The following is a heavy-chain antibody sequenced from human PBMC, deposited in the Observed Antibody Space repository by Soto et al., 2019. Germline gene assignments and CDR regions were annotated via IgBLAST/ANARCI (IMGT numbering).Heavy chain of an antibody. CDR1: GFTFSSYW. CDR3: ARDLQLVSPDY. V-gene: IGHV3-74*01. Sequence: PGGSLRLSCAASGFTFSSYWMHWVRQAPGKGLLWVSRINIDGSSTSYADSVKGRFTIFRDNAKNTLFLQMNSLRAEDTAVYYCARDLQLVSPDYWGQGTLVTVSS. J-gene: IGHJ4*02. D-gene: IGHD6-13*01. CDR2: INIDGSST.